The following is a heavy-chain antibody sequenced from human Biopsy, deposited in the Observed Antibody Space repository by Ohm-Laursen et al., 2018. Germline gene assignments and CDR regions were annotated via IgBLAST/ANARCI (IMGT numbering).Heavy chain of an antibody. CDR1: GVTLSGYG. J-gene: IGHJ5*01. CDR2: ISASSSYI. D-gene: IGHD3-10*01. CDR3: ATELLPPGVGGPWPDS. Sequence: SLRLSCTASGVTLSGYGMNWVRQAPGTGLEWVSSISASSSYIYYADSVKGRFTVSRDNTKNTLYLQMNSLRAADTAIYFCATELLPPGVGGPWPDSWGQGTPVTVSS. V-gene: IGHV3-21*06.